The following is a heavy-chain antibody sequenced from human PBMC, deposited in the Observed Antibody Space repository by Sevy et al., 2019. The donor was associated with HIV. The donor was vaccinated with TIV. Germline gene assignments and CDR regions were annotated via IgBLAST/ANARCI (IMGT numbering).Heavy chain of an antibody. J-gene: IGHJ1*01. Sequence: ASEKVSCKASGYTFINYGITWVRQAPGQGLEWMGWISRYNTNYAQKLQGRVTMTTDTSTSTVYMELRSLRSDDTAVYYCARSPSGSQGPGQYFQHWGQGTLVTVSS. CDR3: ARSPSGSQGPGQYFQH. V-gene: IGHV1-18*01. CDR2: ISRYNT. D-gene: IGHD1-26*01. CDR1: GYTFINYG.